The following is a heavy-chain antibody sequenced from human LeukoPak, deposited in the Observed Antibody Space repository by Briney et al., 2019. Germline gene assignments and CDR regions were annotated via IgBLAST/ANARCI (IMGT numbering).Heavy chain of an antibody. V-gene: IGHV1-18*01. J-gene: IGHJ3*01. D-gene: IGHD3-10*01. CDR3: ARAPPYYGSGSYEELTSDAFDV. CDR2: ISTYIDKI. CDR1: GYTFTSYG. Sequence: ASVKVSCKASGYTFTSYGISWVRQAPGQGLEWMGWISTYIDKINYAHKFQGRVTMTTDTSTSTAYMELSRLRSDDTAVYYCARAPPYYGSGSYEELTSDAFDVWGQGTMVTVSS.